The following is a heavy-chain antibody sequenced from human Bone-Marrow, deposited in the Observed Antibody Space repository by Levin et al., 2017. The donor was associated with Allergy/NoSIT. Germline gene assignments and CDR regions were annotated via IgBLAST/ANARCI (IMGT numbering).Heavy chain of an antibody. Sequence: GESLKISCAASGFTFSDYYMSWIRQAPGKGLEWVSYISSSGSTIYYADSVKGRFTISRDNAKNSLYLQMNSLRAEDTAVYYCARVLVLGISSIAARPLDYWGQGTLVTVSS. CDR1: GFTFSDYY. V-gene: IGHV3-11*01. D-gene: IGHD6-6*01. CDR2: ISSSGSTI. CDR3: ARVLVLGISSIAARPLDY. J-gene: IGHJ4*02.